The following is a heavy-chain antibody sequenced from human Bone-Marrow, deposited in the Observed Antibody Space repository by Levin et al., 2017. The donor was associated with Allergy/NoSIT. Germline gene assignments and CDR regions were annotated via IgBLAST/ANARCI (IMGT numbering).Heavy chain of an antibody. D-gene: IGHD3-3*01. V-gene: IGHV3-23*01. CDR2: IGLSAGTT. CDR3: AGEVSVTKRFDL. CDR1: GITFSSYL. Sequence: GGSLRLSCAASGITFSSYLMHWVRQAPGKGLEWVSYIGLSAGTTFYADSVKGRFSIFRDNAKNTLHLQMDTVTADDAAVYYCAGEVSVTKRFDLWGQGPLVTVSS. J-gene: IGHJ4*02.